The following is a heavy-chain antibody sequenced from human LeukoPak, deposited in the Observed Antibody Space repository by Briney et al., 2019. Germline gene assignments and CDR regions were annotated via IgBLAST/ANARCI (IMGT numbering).Heavy chain of an antibody. D-gene: IGHD6-13*01. Sequence: GGSLRLSCAASGFTFSSYAMTWVRQAPGKGLEWVSTIRASGGSTFYADSVEGRFTISRDNSKNTLYPQMNSLRADDTAVYYCAKGGYTSYFDYWGQGTLVTVSS. CDR1: GFTFSSYA. V-gene: IGHV3-23*01. CDR3: AKGGYTSYFDY. J-gene: IGHJ4*02. CDR2: IRASGGST.